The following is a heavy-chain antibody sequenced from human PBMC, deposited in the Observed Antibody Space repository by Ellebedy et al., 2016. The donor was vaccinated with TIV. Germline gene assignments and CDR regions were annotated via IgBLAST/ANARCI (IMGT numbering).Heavy chain of an antibody. CDR1: GFTFSSHY. CDR3: ARDSGDYAPDY. Sequence: ASVKVSCKAPGFTFSSHYIHWVRQAPGQGLEWMGQINPSGDTKKLDRVVITKDASTSTAYMELSSLRSEDTATYFCARDSGDYAPDYWGQGTLVTVSS. V-gene: IGHV1-2*04. J-gene: IGHJ4*02. D-gene: IGHD4-17*01. CDR2: INPSGDTK.